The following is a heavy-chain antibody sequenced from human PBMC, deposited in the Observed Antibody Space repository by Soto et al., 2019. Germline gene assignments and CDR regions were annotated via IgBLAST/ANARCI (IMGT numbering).Heavy chain of an antibody. J-gene: IGHJ4*02. CDR1: GFTFSTYN. V-gene: IGHV3-23*01. CDR3: ARRYGGNFDY. CDR2: ISGSGGST. Sequence: GGSLRLSCAASGFTFSTYNMNWVRQAPGKGLEWVSTISGSGGSTYYADSVKGRFTISRDNSKNTLFLQMNSLRAEDTAVYYCARRYGGNFDYWGQGTLVTVSS. D-gene: IGHD3-16*01.